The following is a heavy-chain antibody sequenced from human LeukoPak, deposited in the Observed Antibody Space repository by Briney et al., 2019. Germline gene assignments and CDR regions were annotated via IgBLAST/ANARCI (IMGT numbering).Heavy chain of an antibody. V-gene: IGHV4-4*02. Sequence: NPSETLSLTCAVSGGSISSSNWWSWVRQPPGKGLEWIGEIYHSGSTNYNPSLKSRVTISLDTSKNQFSLKLSSVTAADTAVYYCASERTAMVSFDYWGQGTLVTVSS. CDR2: IYHSGST. D-gene: IGHD5-18*01. J-gene: IGHJ4*02. CDR1: GGSISSSNW. CDR3: ASERTAMVSFDY.